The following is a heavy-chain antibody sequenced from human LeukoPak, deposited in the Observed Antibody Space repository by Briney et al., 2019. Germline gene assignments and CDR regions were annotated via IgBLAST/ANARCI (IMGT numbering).Heavy chain of an antibody. V-gene: IGHV3-74*01. J-gene: IGHJ4*02. CDR2: INTDGSST. CDR3: AKPILPRDYGLDY. Sequence: GGSLRLSCAASGFTFSSYWMHWVRQAPGKGLVWVSRINTDGSSTDYADSVKGRFTISRDNAKNTLYLQMNSLRAEDTAVYYCAKPILPRDYGLDYWGQGTLVTVSS. CDR1: GFTFSSYW. D-gene: IGHD4-17*01.